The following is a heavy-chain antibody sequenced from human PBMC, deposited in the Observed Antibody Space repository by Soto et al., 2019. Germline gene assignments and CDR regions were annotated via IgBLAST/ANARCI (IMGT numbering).Heavy chain of an antibody. D-gene: IGHD3-22*01. V-gene: IGHV1-46*01. CDR3: ARMYYYDSSGYYRKDAFDI. J-gene: IGHJ3*02. CDR2: INPSGGST. Sequence: ASVKVSCKASGYTFTSYYMHWVRQAPGQGLEWMGIINPSGGSTSYAQKFQGRVTMTRDTSTSTVYMELSSLRSEDTAVYYCARMYYYDSSGYYRKDAFDIWGQGTMVTVSS. CDR1: GYTFTSYY.